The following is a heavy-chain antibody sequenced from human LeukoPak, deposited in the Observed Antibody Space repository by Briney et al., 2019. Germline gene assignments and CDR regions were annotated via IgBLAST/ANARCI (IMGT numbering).Heavy chain of an antibody. CDR1: GFTFSSYA. Sequence: PGGSLRLSCAASGFTFSSYAIHWVRQAPGKGLEWVAVISYDGSNKYYADSVKGRFTISRDNSKNTLYLQMNSLRAEDTAVYYCARESGSWGGNYFDYWGQGTLVTVSS. CDR3: ARESGSWGGNYFDY. D-gene: IGHD1-26*01. J-gene: IGHJ4*02. CDR2: ISYDGSNK. V-gene: IGHV3-30-3*01.